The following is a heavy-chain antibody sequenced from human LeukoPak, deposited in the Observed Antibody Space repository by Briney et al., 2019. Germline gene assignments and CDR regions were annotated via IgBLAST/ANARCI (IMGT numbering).Heavy chain of an antibody. D-gene: IGHD3-22*01. CDR1: GFTFSSYG. Sequence: GGSLRLSCAASGFTFSSYGMHWVRQAPGKGLEWVAVISYDGSNKYYADSVKGRFTISRDNSKNTLYLQMASLRAEDTAVYYCARDYYYDSSGYNSHDAFDIWGQGTMVTVSS. J-gene: IGHJ3*02. V-gene: IGHV3-30*03. CDR3: ARDYYYDSSGYNSHDAFDI. CDR2: ISYDGSNK.